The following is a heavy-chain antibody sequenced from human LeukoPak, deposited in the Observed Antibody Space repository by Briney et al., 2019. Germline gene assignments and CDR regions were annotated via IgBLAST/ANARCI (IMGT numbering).Heavy chain of an antibody. CDR2: INPNSGGT. Sequence: GASVSVSCKASGYTFTGYYMHWVRQAPGQGLEWMGWINPNSGGTNYAQKLQGRVTMTTDTSTSTAYMELRSLRSDDTAVYYCARDSGVVGSIKGAFDIWGQGTMVTVSS. CDR1: GYTFTGYY. D-gene: IGHD1-26*01. V-gene: IGHV1-2*02. CDR3: ARDSGVVGSIKGAFDI. J-gene: IGHJ3*02.